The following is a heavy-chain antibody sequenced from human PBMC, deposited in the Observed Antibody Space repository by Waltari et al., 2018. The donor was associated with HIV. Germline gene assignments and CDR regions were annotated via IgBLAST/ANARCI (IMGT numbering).Heavy chain of an antibody. J-gene: IGHJ4*02. V-gene: IGHV4-39*01. D-gene: IGHD3-9*01. CDR2: IYYSGST. CDR1: GGSISSSSYY. Sequence: SGPGLVKPSETLSLTCTVSGGSISSSSYYWGWIRQPPEKGLEWIGSIYYSGSTYYTPSLKSRVIISVDTSKNQFSVKLSSVTAADTAVYYCARMGQTDDILTGHHYWGQGTLVTVSS. CDR3: ARMGQTDDILTGHHY.